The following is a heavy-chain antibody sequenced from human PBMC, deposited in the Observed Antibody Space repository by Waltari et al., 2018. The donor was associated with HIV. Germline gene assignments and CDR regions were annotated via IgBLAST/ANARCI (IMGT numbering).Heavy chain of an antibody. CDR1: GYTFTSYY. V-gene: IGHV1-46*01. J-gene: IGHJ6*02. CDR3: ARDFPNYYDSSGYSSANGMDV. Sequence: QVQLVQSGAEVKKPGASVKVSCKASGYTFTSYYMHWVRQAPGQGLEWMGIMNPRDGSTSYGQKFQGRVTMTRDTSTSTVYMELSSLRSEDTAVYYCARDFPNYYDSSGYSSANGMDVWGQGTTVTVSS. CDR2: MNPRDGST. D-gene: IGHD3-22*01.